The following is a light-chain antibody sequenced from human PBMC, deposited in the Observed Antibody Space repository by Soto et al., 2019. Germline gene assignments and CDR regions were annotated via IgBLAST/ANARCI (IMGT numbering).Light chain of an antibody. V-gene: IGLV1-47*02. CDR2: NNN. J-gene: IGLJ3*02. Sequence: QSVLTQPPSASGTPGQRITISCSGSTSNIGSNYVFWYHHLPGTAPKLLIYNNNLRPSGVPDRFSGSKSGTSASLAISGLRPEDEADYYCAVWDDSLSGWVFGGGTKLTVL. CDR1: TSNIGSNY. CDR3: AVWDDSLSGWV.